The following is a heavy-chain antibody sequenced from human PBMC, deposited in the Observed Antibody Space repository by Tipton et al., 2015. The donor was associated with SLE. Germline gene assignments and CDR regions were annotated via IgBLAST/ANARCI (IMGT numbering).Heavy chain of an antibody. D-gene: IGHD3-3*01. Sequence: TLSLTCTVSGGSISSGDYHWSWIRQPPGKGLEWIGYIYNSGSTNYNPSLKSRVTMSVATSKNQFSLKLTSVTAADTAVYYCVGQTIFGSLRALDYWGLGTLVTVSS. CDR2: IYNSGST. V-gene: IGHV4-61*08. J-gene: IGHJ4*02. CDR1: GGSISSGDYH. CDR3: VGQTIFGSLRALDY.